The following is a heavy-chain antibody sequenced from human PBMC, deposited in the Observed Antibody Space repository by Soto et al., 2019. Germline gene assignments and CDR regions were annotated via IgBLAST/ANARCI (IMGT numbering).Heavy chain of an antibody. CDR2: ISNDGRAQ. CDR3: ARDIWSGDYKWFDS. J-gene: IGHJ5*01. Sequence: QVQLVESGGGVVQPGRSLRLSCTSSTVTINVHDIQWVRQAPGKGLEWVAFISNDGRAQYYADSVKGRFTISRDYSKNTVDLQMNSLRNEETAVYYCARDIWSGDYKWFDSWGPGTLVTVSS. V-gene: IGHV3-30*03. D-gene: IGHD3-3*01. CDR1: TVTINVHD.